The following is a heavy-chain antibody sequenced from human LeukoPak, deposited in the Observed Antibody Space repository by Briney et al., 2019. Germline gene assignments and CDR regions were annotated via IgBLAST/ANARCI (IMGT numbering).Heavy chain of an antibody. V-gene: IGHV3-21*01. CDR1: GFTFSSYS. Sequence: GGSLRLSCAASGFTFSSYSMNWVRQAPGKGLEWVSSISSSSYIYYADSVKGRFTISRDNAKNSLYLQMNSLRAEDTAVYYCARDGYSYVDSGLDYWGQGTLVTVSS. D-gene: IGHD5-18*01. CDR3: ARDGYSYVDSGLDY. J-gene: IGHJ4*02. CDR2: ISSSSYI.